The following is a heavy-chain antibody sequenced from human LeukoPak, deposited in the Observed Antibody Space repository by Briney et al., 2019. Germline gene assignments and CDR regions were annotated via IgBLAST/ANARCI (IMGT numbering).Heavy chain of an antibody. CDR2: ISSYNGDT. D-gene: IGHD5-24*01. V-gene: IGHV1-18*01. CDR3: ARDGRDGYNLGAFDI. CDR1: GYTFTSYG. Sequence: ASVKVSCKASGYTFTSYGFSWVRQAPGQGLEWMGWISSYNGDTNYAQRVQDRVTMTTDTATSTAYMELRSLRSDDTAVYYCARDGRDGYNLGAFDIWGQGTMVTVSS. J-gene: IGHJ3*02.